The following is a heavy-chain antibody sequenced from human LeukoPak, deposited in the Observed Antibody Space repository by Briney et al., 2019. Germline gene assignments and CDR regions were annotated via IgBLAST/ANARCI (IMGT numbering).Heavy chain of an antibody. CDR2: INPNSGGT. Sequence: ASVKVSCKASGYTFTGYYMHWVRQAPGQGLEWMGRINPNSGGTNYAQKFQGRVTMTRDTSIGTAYMELSRLRSDDTAVYYCARDGQYSSSWYRSNYYYYYGMDVWGQGTTVTVSS. D-gene: IGHD6-13*01. CDR3: ARDGQYSSSWYRSNYYYYYGMDV. J-gene: IGHJ6*02. V-gene: IGHV1-2*06. CDR1: GYTFTGYY.